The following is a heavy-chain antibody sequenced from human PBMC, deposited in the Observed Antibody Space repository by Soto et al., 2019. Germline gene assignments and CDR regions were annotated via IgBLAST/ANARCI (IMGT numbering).Heavy chain of an antibody. D-gene: IGHD3-3*01. Sequence: ASVNVSCKASGYTFTSYAMHWVRQAPGQRLEWMGWINAGNGNTKYSQKFQGRVTITRDTSASTAYMELSSLRSEDTAVYYCARDRYDFWTGFLTVVHYGMDVWRQGTMV. CDR2: INAGNGNT. CDR1: GYTFTSYA. CDR3: ARDRYDFWTGFLTVVHYGMDV. J-gene: IGHJ6*01. V-gene: IGHV1-3*01.